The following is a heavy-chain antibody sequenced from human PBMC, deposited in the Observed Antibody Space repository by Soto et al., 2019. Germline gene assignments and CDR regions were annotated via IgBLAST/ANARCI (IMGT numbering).Heavy chain of an antibody. CDR3: ARRSGLSWYFDL. Sequence: QVQLQESGPGLVKPSETLSLTCTVSGGSISGYYWTWIRQPPGKGLEWVDYSYYSVNTDHNSSLKSRGTISVDTSKNQFSMKLSSVTAADTAVYDCARRSGLSWYFDLWGRGTLVTVS. V-gene: IGHV4-59*08. J-gene: IGHJ2*01. CDR1: GGSISGYY. CDR2: SYYSVNT. D-gene: IGHD5-12*01.